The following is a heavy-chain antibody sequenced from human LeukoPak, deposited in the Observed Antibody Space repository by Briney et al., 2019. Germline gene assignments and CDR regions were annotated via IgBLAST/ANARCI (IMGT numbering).Heavy chain of an antibody. CDR1: GYTFTGYY. D-gene: IGHD2-2*02. CDR3: ARDHIDVVVPAAIQNWFDP. J-gene: IGHJ5*02. Sequence: ASVKVSCKASGYTFTGYYMHWVRQAPGQGLEWMGWINPNSGGTNYAQKFQGRVTMTRDTSISTAYMELSRLRSDDTAVYYCARDHIDVVVPAAIQNWFDPWGQGTLVTVSS. V-gene: IGHV1-2*02. CDR2: INPNSGGT.